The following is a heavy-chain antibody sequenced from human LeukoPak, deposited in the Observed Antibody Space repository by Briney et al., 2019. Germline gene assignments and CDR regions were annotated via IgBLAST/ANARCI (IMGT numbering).Heavy chain of an antibody. CDR2: INHSGST. J-gene: IGHJ5*02. CDR1: GGSFSGYY. CDR3: ARYLGYQRRRKNWFDP. Sequence: TSSETLSLTCAVYGGSFSGYYWSWIRQPPGKGLEWIGEINHSGSTNYNPSLKSRVTISVDTSKNQFSLKLSSVTAADTAVYYCARYLGYQRRRKNWFDPWGQGTLVTVSS. D-gene: IGHD2-2*01. V-gene: IGHV4-34*01.